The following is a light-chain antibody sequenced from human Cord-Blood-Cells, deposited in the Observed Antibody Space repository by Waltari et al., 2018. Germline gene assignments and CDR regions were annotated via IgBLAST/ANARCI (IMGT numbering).Light chain of an antibody. CDR2: AAS. CDR1: QSISSY. V-gene: IGKV1-39*01. CDR3: QQSYRTPIAFT. Sequence: DIQMTQSPSSLSASVGDRVTITCRASQSISSYLNWYQQKPGKAPKLLIYAASSLQSGVPSRFSGSGSGTDFTLTISSLQPEDFATYYCQQSYRTPIAFTFGPGTKVDIK. J-gene: IGKJ3*01.